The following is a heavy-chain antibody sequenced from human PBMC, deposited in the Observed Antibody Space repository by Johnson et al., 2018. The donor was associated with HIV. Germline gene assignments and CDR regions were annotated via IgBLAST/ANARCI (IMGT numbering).Heavy chain of an antibody. J-gene: IGHJ3*02. V-gene: IGHV3-23*04. Sequence: VQLVESGGGLVQPGGSLRLSCAASGFTFSSYAMSWVRQAPGTGLEWVSAISGSGGSTYYADSVKGRFTISRDNSKNTLYLQMNSLRAEDTAVDYCARDRGILDAFDIWGQGTMVTVSS. CDR3: ARDRGILDAFDI. CDR1: GFTFSSYA. D-gene: IGHD3-10*01. CDR2: ISGSGGST.